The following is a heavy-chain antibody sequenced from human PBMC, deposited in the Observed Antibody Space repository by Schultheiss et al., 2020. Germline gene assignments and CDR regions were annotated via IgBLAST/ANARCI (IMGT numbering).Heavy chain of an antibody. D-gene: IGHD2-15*01. V-gene: IGHV3-33*08. J-gene: IGHJ6*02. Sequence: GESLKISCAASGFTFSSYGMHWVRQAPGKGLEWVAVIWYDGSNKYYADSVKGRFTISRDNSKNTLYLQMNSLRAEDTAVYYCARDAYTHCSGGSCYTVYYYYYGMDVWGQGTTVTVSS. CDR2: IWYDGSNK. CDR3: ARDAYTHCSGGSCYTVYYYYYGMDV. CDR1: GFTFSSYG.